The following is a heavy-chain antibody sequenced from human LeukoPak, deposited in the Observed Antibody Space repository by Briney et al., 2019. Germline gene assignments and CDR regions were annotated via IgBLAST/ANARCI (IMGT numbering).Heavy chain of an antibody. CDR1: GYTFTNYY. Sequence: ASVKVSCKASGYTFTNYYIHWVRQAPRQGLEWMGIINPSGSSTSYAQKFQGRVTMTRDTSTSTVYMELSSLRSDDTAVYYCARSYSYDSSGYYGAKWGQGTLVTVSS. CDR3: ARSYSYDSSGYYGAK. V-gene: IGHV1-46*01. D-gene: IGHD3-22*01. CDR2: INPSGSST. J-gene: IGHJ4*02.